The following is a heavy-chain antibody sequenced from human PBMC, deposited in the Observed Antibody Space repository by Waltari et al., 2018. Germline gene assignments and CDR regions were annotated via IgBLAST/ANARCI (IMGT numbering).Heavy chain of an antibody. CDR1: GYIFSEDF. D-gene: IGHD1-26*01. Sequence: QVQLIQSGAEVKKPGASVTVSCKASGYIFSEDFIHWLRRARRGRLEWMGRTDPTSGGTDFAQKFQGRVAMTTDMSSTTVYMELRSLTSDDTAVYYCVRETMSRGPPSGSFSIWGQGTMVTVSA. CDR2: TDPTSGGT. J-gene: IGHJ3*02. V-gene: IGHV1-2*06. CDR3: VRETMSRGPPSGSFSI.